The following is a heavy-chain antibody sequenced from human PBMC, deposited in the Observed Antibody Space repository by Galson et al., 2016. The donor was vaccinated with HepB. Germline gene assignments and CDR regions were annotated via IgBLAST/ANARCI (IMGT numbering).Heavy chain of an antibody. CDR2: INSDGSSA. Sequence: SLRLSCAASAFTFSNYWMYWVRQAPGKGLVWVSRINSDGSSASYAESVKGRFTISRDNSKNTLYLQMNSLRAEDTAVYYCARGYSSRWYLYYFDYWGQGTLVTVSS. V-gene: IGHV3-74*01. CDR1: AFTFSNYW. CDR3: ARGYSSRWYLYYFDY. D-gene: IGHD6-13*01. J-gene: IGHJ4*02.